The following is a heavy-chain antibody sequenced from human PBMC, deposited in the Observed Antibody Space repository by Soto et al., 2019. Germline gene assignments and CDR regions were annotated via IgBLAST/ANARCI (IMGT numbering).Heavy chain of an antibody. CDR1: GHTLTELS. CDR3: AAGGTKWLPSPFDY. D-gene: IGHD1-1*01. Sequence: QVQLPQSGAEVKKPGASVKVSCKVSGHTLTELSMHWVRQAPGRGLEWMGGFDPEDGETIFAQKFQGRVTMTEDTFKDSTYMELTSLRSEDTAVYYCAAGGTKWLPSPFDYWGQGTLVTISS. CDR2: FDPEDGET. J-gene: IGHJ4*02. V-gene: IGHV1-24*01.